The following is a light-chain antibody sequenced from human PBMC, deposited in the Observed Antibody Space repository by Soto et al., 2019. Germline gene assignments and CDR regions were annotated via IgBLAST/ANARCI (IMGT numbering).Light chain of an antibody. CDR1: SSEIGDYDY. CDR2: EVD. Sequence: QSVLTQPPSASGSPGQSVTISCTGTSSEIGDYDYVSWYQQHPGKAPRLVIYEVDKRPSGVPDRFSGSKSGNTASLTVSGLQAEDESDYYCSSYSGSNNLLVFGGGTQLTVL. CDR3: SSYSGSNNLLV. V-gene: IGLV2-8*01. J-gene: IGLJ2*01.